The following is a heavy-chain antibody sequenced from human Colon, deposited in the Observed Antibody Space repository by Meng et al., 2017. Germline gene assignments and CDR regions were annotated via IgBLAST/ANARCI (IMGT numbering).Heavy chain of an antibody. CDR1: GYSFTSYW. CDR2: IYPGDSET. V-gene: IGHV5-51*01. CDR3: ARRRGGYSSSWYYFDY. Sequence: GESLKISCKGSGYSFTSYWIGWVRQMPGKGLEWMGIIYPGDSETRYSPSFQGQVTISADKSISTAYLQWSSLKASDTAMYYCARRRGGYSSSWYYFDYWGQGTLVTVSS. D-gene: IGHD6-13*01. J-gene: IGHJ4*02.